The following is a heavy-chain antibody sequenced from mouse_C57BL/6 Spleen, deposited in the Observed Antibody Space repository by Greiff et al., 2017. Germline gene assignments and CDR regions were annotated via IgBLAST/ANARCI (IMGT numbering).Heavy chain of an antibody. CDR3: SRGYWYFDF. CDR2: ISDGGSYT. V-gene: IGHV5-4*03. CDR1: GFTFSSYA. Sequence: DVMLVESGGGLVKPGGSLKLSCAASGFTFSSYAMSWVRQTPEKRLEWVATISDGGSYTYYPDNVKGRFTISRDNAKNNLYLQRSHLKSEDTAMYYWSRGYWYFDFWGTGTTATVSS. J-gene: IGHJ1*03.